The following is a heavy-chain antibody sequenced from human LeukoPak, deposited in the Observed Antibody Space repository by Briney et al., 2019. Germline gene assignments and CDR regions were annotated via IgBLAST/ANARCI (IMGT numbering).Heavy chain of an antibody. D-gene: IGHD5-24*01. V-gene: IGHV4-39*01. CDR1: GDSINNRDSY. Sequence: PSETLSLTCTVSGDSINNRDSYWGWIRQPPGKGLQWIGSIYYSGGTYYNPSLKSRVRMSVDTSKNHFSLELTSVTAADTAVYYCARHAYNYGLDYFAPWGQGTLVTVSS. CDR3: ARHAYNYGLDYFAP. CDR2: IYYSGGT. J-gene: IGHJ5*02.